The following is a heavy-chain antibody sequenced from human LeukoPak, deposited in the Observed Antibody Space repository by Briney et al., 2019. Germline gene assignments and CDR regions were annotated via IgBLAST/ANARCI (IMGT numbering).Heavy chain of an antibody. V-gene: IGHV4-59*08. CDR3: ARHVGTSGWYMWFDP. D-gene: IGHD6-19*01. CDR2: IYYSGST. CDR1: GGSISSYY. Sequence: SETLSLTCTVSGGSISSYYWSWIRQPPGKGLEWIGDIYYSGSTNYNPSLKSRVTISVDTSKNQFSLRLSSVTAADTAVYYCARHVGTSGWYMWFDPWGQGTLVTVSS. J-gene: IGHJ5*02.